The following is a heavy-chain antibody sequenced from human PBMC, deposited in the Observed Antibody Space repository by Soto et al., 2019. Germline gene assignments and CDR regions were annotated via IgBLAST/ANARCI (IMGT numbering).Heavy chain of an antibody. CDR2: IYYSGST. J-gene: IGHJ5*02. CDR3: ARDLTSCSGGSCYSNWFDP. V-gene: IGHV4-30-4*01. Sequence: SETLSLTCTVSGGSISSGDYYWSWIRQPPGKGLEWIGYIYYSGSTYYNPSLKSRVTISVDTPKNQFSLKLSSVTAADTAVYYCARDLTSCSGGSCYSNWFDPWGQGTLVTVSS. CDR1: GGSISSGDYY. D-gene: IGHD2-15*01.